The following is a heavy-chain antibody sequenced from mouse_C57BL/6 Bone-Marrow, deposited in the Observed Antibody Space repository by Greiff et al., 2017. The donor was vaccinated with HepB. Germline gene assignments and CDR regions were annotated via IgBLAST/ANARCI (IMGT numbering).Heavy chain of an antibody. J-gene: IGHJ2*01. V-gene: IGHV14-4*01. CDR3: TTLFFNSPNYFDY. CDR2: IDPENGDT. CDR1: GFNIKDDY. D-gene: IGHD1-3*01. Sequence: EVQLQQSGAELVRPGASVKLSCTASGFNIKDDYMHWVKQRPEQGLEWIGWIDPENGDTEYASKFQGKATITADTSSNTAYLQLSSLTSEDTAVYYCTTLFFNSPNYFDYWGQGTTLTVSS.